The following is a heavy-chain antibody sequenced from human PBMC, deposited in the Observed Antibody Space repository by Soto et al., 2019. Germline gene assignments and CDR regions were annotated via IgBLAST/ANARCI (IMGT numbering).Heavy chain of an antibody. Sequence: QVQLVQSGAEVKKPGASVKVSCKASGYTFTSYGISWVRQAPGQGLVWMGWISAYNGNTNYAQNLQGRVTMTTATATSTAYMELRSLRSADTAVYYCARERFLEWFPMAGWGQGTTVTVSS. CDR3: ARERFLEWFPMAG. CDR2: ISAYNGNT. J-gene: IGHJ6*02. D-gene: IGHD3-3*01. V-gene: IGHV1-18*01. CDR1: GYTFTSYG.